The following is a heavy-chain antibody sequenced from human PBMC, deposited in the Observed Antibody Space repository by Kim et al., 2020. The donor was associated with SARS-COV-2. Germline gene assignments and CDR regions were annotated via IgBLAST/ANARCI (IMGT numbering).Heavy chain of an antibody. Sequence: NPSLKGRDNISINTSKNQFSLTLKSVTAADTAVYFCAKSSWGTNWYFDLWGRGTLVTVSS. V-gene: IGHV4-59*01. J-gene: IGHJ2*01. D-gene: IGHD3-16*01. CDR3: AKSSWGTNWYFDL.